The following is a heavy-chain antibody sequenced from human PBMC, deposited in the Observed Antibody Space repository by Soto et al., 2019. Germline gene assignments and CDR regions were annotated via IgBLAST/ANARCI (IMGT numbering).Heavy chain of an antibody. CDR3: ARDGADYYDSSGYRLSYFDS. J-gene: IGHJ4*02. V-gene: IGHV4-59*02. CDR2: IYYSGST. D-gene: IGHD3-22*01. CDR1: GGSVSSYY. Sequence: LSLTCTVPGGSVSSYYWSWIRQPPGKGLEWIGFIYYSGSTNYNPSLKSRVTISVDTSKNQFSLNLSSVTTADTAVYYCARDGADYYDSSGYRLSYFDSWGQGALVTISS.